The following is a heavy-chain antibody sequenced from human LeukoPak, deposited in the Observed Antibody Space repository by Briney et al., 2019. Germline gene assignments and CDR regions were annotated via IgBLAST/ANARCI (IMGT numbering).Heavy chain of an antibody. CDR1: GYTFTCYY. D-gene: IGHD6-19*01. Sequence: GASVKVSCKASGYTFTCYYMHWVRQAPGQGIEWMGWINPNSGGTNYAQKFQGRVTMSRDTSISTAYMELSRLRSDGTAVYYCARVGNRDSSGWDNNWFDPWGQGTLVTVSS. V-gene: IGHV1-2*02. J-gene: IGHJ5*02. CDR2: INPNSGGT. CDR3: ARVGNRDSSGWDNNWFDP.